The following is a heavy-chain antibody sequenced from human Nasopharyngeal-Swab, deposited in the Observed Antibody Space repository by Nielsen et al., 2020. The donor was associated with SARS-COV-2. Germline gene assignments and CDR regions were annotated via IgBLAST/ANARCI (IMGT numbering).Heavy chain of an antibody. CDR3: AKTYDDFWSGQQYFYGMDV. CDR2: ISLTSVII. CDR1: GFLFDDYA. J-gene: IGHJ6*02. D-gene: IGHD3-3*01. Sequence: GGSLRLSCAASGFLFDDYAIPWVRQVPGKGLDLVAFISLTSVIIGSADSVKDRFSISRDNAKNSLYLQMNNLRPDDTALYYCAKTYDDFWSGQQYFYGMDVWGQGTTVTVSS. V-gene: IGHV3-9*01.